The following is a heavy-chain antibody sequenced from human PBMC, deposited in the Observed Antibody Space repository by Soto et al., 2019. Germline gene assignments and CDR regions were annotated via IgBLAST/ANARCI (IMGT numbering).Heavy chain of an antibody. CDR1: GFTFSDYY. CDR3: ATITMMT. D-gene: IGHD3-22*01. Sequence: LRLSCAASGFTFSDYYMSWIRQAPGKGLEWLSYISGSSDNTNYADSVKGRFTISRDNAKKSLYLEMNSLRAEDTAVYYCATITMMTWGQGTLVTVSS. V-gene: IGHV3-11*06. J-gene: IGHJ5*02. CDR2: ISGSSDNT.